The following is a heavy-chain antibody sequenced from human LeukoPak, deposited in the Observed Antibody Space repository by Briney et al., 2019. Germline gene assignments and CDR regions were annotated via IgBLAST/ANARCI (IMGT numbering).Heavy chain of an antibody. CDR3: ARLDSLHWYFDL. CDR2: IYYSGST. D-gene: IGHD3-22*01. CDR1: GGSISSSTYY. V-gene: IGHV4-39*01. J-gene: IGHJ2*01. Sequence: SETLSLTCTVSGGSISSSTYYWGWIRQPPGKGLEWIGSIYYSGSTYYNPSLKSRVTISVGTSKNQFSLKLTSVTAADTAVFYCARLDSLHWYFDLWGRGTLVTVSS.